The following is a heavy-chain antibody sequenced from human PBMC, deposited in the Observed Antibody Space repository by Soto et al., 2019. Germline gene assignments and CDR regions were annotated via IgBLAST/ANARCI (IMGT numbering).Heavy chain of an antibody. V-gene: IGHV5-51*01. CDR2: IYPGDSDT. Sequence: DFLKLSGRASRYTLSPYRIGWVRQMPVRGLEWMAFIYPGDSDTDYSPSFQGQVTTSADKSISTAYLQWSSLKASDTTMYYCARPVVAVAGTMDYYYYGMDVWGQGTTVNV. J-gene: IGHJ6*02. CDR1: RYTLSPYR. D-gene: IGHD6-19*01. CDR3: ARPVVAVAGTMDYYYYGMDV.